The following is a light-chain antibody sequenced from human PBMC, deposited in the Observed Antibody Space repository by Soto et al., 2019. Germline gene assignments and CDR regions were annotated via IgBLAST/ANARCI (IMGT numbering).Light chain of an antibody. CDR1: STDVGAYNY. CDR3: CSYAGSYGVV. V-gene: IGLV2-11*01. J-gene: IGLJ2*01. Sequence: QSVLTQPRSVSGSPGQSVTISCTGTSTDVGAYNYVSWYQHHPGKAPKLMIYDVTQRPSGVPDRFSGSKSGNTASLTISGLQAEDEADYYCCSYAGSYGVVFGGGTKLTFL. CDR2: DVT.